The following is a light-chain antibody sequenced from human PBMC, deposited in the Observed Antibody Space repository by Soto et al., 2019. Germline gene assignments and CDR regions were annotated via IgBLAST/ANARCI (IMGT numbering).Light chain of an antibody. CDR2: ATS. Sequence: IVMTQSPATLSVSPRERATLSCRASERVSSNLAWYQQKPGQAPRLLLYATSTRAMGIPARFRGSGSGTEFTLTISSLQSEDFAVYYCHQYHNWPRTFGQGTKVEIK. V-gene: IGKV3D-15*01. J-gene: IGKJ1*01. CDR3: HQYHNWPRT. CDR1: ERVSSN.